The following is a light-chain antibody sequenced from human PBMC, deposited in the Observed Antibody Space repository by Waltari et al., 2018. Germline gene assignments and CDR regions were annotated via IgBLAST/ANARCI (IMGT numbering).Light chain of an antibody. CDR1: QSVTNY. V-gene: IGKV3-11*01. J-gene: IGKJ3*01. Sequence: IVFTQSPATLSLSPVEIATLSCRASQSVTNYLAWYQQKPGQAPRLLIYDASNRATGIPARFSGSGSGTDFTLTISSLEPEDFAVYYCQERSNWVFTFGPGTKVDI. CDR3: QERSNWVFT. CDR2: DAS.